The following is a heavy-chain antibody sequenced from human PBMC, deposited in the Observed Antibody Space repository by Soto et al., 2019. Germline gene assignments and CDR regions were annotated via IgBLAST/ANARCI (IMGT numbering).Heavy chain of an antibody. J-gene: IGHJ4*02. V-gene: IGHV4-59*01. Sequence: SETLSLTCTVSGGSISSYYWSWIRQPPGKGLEWIGYIYYSGSTNYNPSLKSRVTISVDTSKNQFSLKLSSVTAADTAVYYCARVPGGSGIIDYWGQGTLVTVSS. CDR3: ARVPGGSGIIDY. CDR1: GGSISSYY. D-gene: IGHD3-10*01. CDR2: IYYSGST.